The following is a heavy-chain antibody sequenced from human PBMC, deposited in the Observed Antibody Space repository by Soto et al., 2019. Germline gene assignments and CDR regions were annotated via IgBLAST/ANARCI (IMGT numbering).Heavy chain of an antibody. CDR3: AKDIARYQLVLITEGMDV. J-gene: IGHJ6*02. CDR1: GFSFEDYG. CDR2: ISWNSRNI. D-gene: IGHD3-10*01. Sequence: ASGGGLVQPGRSQRLSCAASGFSFEDYGMHWVRQAPGKGLEWVSSISWNSRNIAYADSVQGRFTVSRDNANPSLYLQMNSLRTEDTAFYYCAKDIARYQLVLITEGMDVWGQGTTVTVSS. V-gene: IGHV3-9*01.